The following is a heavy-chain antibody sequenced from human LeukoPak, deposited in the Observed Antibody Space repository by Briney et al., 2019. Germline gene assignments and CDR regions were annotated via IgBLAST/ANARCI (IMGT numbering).Heavy chain of an antibody. CDR2: ISYDGSNK. V-gene: IGHV3-30*04. J-gene: IGHJ4*02. CDR1: GFTSSSYA. CDR3: ARDNHSGYSLDY. D-gene: IGHD6-13*01. Sequence: GRSLRLSCAASGFTSSSYAMHWVRQAPGKGLEWVAVISYDGSNKYYADSVKGRFTISRDNSKNTLYLQMNSLRAEDTAVYYCARDNHSGYSLDYWGQGTLVTVSS.